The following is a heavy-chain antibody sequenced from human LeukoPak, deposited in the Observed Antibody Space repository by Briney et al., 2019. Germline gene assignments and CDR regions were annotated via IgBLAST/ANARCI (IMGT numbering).Heavy chain of an antibody. J-gene: IGHJ4*02. CDR3: ARDRNCGGDCYHYYFDY. V-gene: IGHV3-30*04. D-gene: IGHD2-21*02. CDR1: GFTFSTYA. CDR2: ISYDGSNK. Sequence: PGGSLRLSCAASGFTFSTYAMSWVRQAPGKGLEWVAVISYDGSNKYYADSVKGRFTISRDNSKNTLYLQMNSLRAEDTAVYYCARDRNCGGDCYHYYFDYWGQGTLVTVSS.